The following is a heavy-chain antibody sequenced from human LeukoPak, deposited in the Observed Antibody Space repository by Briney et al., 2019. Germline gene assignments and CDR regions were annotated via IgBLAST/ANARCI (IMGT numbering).Heavy chain of an antibody. V-gene: IGHV3-30*04. CDR1: GFTFSSYA. D-gene: IGHD2-15*01. Sequence: PGRSLRLSCAASGFTFSSYAMHWVRQAPGKGLEWVAVISYDGSNKYYADSVKGRFTISRDNSKNTLYLQMNSLRAEDTAVYYCARDLRVAATYWFDPWGQGTLVTVSS. J-gene: IGHJ5*02. CDR3: ARDLRVAATYWFDP. CDR2: ISYDGSNK.